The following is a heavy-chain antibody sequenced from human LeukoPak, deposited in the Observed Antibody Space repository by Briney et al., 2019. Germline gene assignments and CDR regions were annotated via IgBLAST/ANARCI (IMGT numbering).Heavy chain of an antibody. CDR2: VKSDGSST. J-gene: IGHJ3*01. CDR1: GFTFSSYW. V-gene: IGHV3-74*01. D-gene: IGHD1-26*01. CDR3: ARGGSPPEALGDTFDV. Sequence: TLRLSCAASGFTFSSYWMHWVRQAPGKGLVWVSRVKSDGSSTNYADSVKGRFTVSRDNAKNTLILQMNSLRAEDTAEYYCARGGSPPEALGDTFDVWGHGTLVTVSS.